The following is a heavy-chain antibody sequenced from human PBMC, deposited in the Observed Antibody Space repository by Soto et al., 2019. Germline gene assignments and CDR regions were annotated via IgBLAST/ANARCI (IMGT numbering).Heavy chain of an antibody. CDR3: AKDLKWITMVRGVIRSYGMDV. D-gene: IGHD3-10*01. J-gene: IGHJ6*02. Sequence: SETLSLTCAVSGGSISSGGYSWSWIRQPPGKGLEWIGYIYHSGSTYYNPSLKSRVTISVDRSKNTLYLQMNSLRAEDTAVYYCAKDLKWITMVRGVIRSYGMDVWGQGTTVTVSS. CDR1: GGSISSGGYS. CDR2: IYHSGST. V-gene: IGHV4-30-2*02.